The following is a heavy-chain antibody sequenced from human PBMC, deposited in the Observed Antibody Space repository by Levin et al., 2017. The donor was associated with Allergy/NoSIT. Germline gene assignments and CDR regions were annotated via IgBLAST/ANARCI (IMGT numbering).Heavy chain of an antibody. CDR1: GGSFSGYY. V-gene: IGHV4-34*01. J-gene: IGHJ4*02. CDR2: INHSGST. CDR3: ARGPTKYSSSWYVNY. Sequence: SETLSLTCAVYGGSFSGYYWSWIRQPPGKGLEWIGEINHSGSTNYNPSLKSRVTISVDTSKNQFSLKLSSVTAADTAVYYCARGPTKYSSSWYVNYWGQGTLVTVSS. D-gene: IGHD6-13*01.